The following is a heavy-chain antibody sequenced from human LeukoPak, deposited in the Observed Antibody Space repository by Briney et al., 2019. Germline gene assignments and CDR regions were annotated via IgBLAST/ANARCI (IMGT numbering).Heavy chain of an antibody. CDR3: ASSYSSGWSHDY. D-gene: IGHD6-19*01. J-gene: IGHJ4*02. CDR1: GFTFSSYW. CDR2: IRQDGSDK. Sequence: GGSLRLSCAASGFTFSSYWISWVRQAPGKGLEWVANIRQDGSDKYYVDSVKGRFTISRDNAKNSLYLQMNSLRAEDTAVYYCASSYSSGWSHDYWGQGTLVTVSS. V-gene: IGHV3-7*01.